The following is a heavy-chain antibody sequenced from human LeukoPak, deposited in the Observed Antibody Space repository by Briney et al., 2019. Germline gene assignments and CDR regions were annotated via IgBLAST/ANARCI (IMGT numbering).Heavy chain of an antibody. CDR1: GGSISSYY. J-gene: IGHJ2*01. Sequence: PSETLSLTCTVSGGSISSYYWSWIRQPPGKGLEWIGYIYYSGSTNYNPSLKSRVTISVDTSKNQFSLKLSSVTAADTAVYYCARDFGSILWYFDLWGRGTLVNVSS. CDR2: IYYSGST. V-gene: IGHV4-59*12. D-gene: IGHD2-21*01. CDR3: ARDFGSILWYFDL.